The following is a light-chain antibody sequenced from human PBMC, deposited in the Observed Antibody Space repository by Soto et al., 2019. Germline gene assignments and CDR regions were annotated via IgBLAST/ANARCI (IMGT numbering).Light chain of an antibody. Sequence: EIVLTQSPATLSVSPGERATLSCRASQSISNNLAWYQQKPGQAPRLVIYSASNRATGIPDRFSGSGSGTDFTLTISRLEPEDFAVYYCQQYGSSGTFGQGTKVDIK. V-gene: IGKV3-20*01. J-gene: IGKJ1*01. CDR2: SAS. CDR3: QQYGSSGT. CDR1: QSISNN.